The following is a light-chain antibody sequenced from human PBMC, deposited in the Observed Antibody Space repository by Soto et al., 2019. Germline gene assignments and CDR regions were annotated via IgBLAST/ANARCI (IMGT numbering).Light chain of an antibody. CDR1: SSDVGGYNY. J-gene: IGLJ1*01. CDR3: SSYTSSSTSYV. Sequence: PLAKPASLSGSPGQSITISCTGTSSDVGGYNYVSWYQQHPGKAPKLMIYEVSNRPLGVSNRFSGSKSGNTASLTISGLQAEDEADYFCSSYTSSSTSYVFGTGTKVTV. CDR2: EVS. V-gene: IGLV2-14*01.